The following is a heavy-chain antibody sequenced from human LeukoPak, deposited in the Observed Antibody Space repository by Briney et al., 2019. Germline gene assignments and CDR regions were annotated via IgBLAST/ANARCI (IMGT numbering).Heavy chain of an antibody. CDR1: GGSVSSGSYY. J-gene: IGHJ4*02. D-gene: IGHD2-21*02. V-gene: IGHV4-61*01. CDR3: ATEGVVTAINDY. Sequence: SETLSLTCTVSGGSVSSGSYYWSWIRQPPGKGLEWIGYIYYGGSTNYNPSLKSRVTISVDTSKNQFSLKLSSVTAVDTAVYYCATEGVVTAINDYWGQGTLVTVSS. CDR2: IYYGGST.